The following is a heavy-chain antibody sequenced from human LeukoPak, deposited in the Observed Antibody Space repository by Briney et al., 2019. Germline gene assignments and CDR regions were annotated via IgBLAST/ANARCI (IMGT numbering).Heavy chain of an antibody. CDR3: TKGLYGSRSSPEF. D-gene: IGHD3-10*01. Sequence: GGALRLSCAASGLTLSKYAMTGVRQAPGKGLEWVSGIRGSDSRTYYADSVKGRLTISRGNGKNTLYLQMNSLRAEDTAVYHCTKGLYGSRSSPEFWAQGTLVIVSS. V-gene: IGHV3-23*01. J-gene: IGHJ4*02. CDR2: IRGSDSRT. CDR1: GLTLSKYA.